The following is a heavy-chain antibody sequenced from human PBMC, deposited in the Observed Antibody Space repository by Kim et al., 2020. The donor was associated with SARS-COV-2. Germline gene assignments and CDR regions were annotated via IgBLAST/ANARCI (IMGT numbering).Heavy chain of an antibody. D-gene: IGHD2-2*01. V-gene: IGHV1-18*01. CDR1: GYTFTSYG. CDR2: ISAYNGNT. J-gene: IGHJ6*02. CDR3: ASETYHPSDYGMDV. Sequence: ASVKVSCKASGYTFTSYGISWVRQAPGQGLEWMGWISAYNGNTNYAQKLQGRVTMTTDTSTSTAYMELRSLRSDDTAVYYCASETYHPSDYGMDVWGQGTTVTVSS.